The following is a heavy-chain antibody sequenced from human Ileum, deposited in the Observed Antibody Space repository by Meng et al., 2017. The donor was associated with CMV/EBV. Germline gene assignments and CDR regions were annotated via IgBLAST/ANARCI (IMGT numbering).Heavy chain of an antibody. CDR3: ARNVGFYSSQIAY. V-gene: IGHV4-39*07. Sequence: QLPLQGSGPGLVKPSETLSLPCTASGGSTTSSTYYWGWIRQPPGKGLEWIGSVYYSGTTYYNPSLKSRVNMSIDTSKNRFSLKLSSATAADTAVYYCARNVGFYSSQIAYWGQGALVTVPS. J-gene: IGHJ4*02. CDR2: VYYSGTT. CDR1: GGSTTSSTYY. D-gene: IGHD3-3*01.